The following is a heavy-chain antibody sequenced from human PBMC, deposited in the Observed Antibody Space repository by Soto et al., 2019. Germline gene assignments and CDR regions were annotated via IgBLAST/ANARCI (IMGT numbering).Heavy chain of an antibody. CDR3: ARHRHLWCYFDY. J-gene: IGHJ4*02. D-gene: IGHD2-8*01. Sequence: PSETLSLTCTVSSGSISSSSYYWGWIRQPPGKGLEWIGSIYYSGSTYYNPSLKSRVTISVDTSKNQFSLKLSSVTAADTAVYYCARHRHLWCYFDYWGQGTLVTVSS. V-gene: IGHV4-39*01. CDR2: IYYSGST. CDR1: SGSISSSSYY.